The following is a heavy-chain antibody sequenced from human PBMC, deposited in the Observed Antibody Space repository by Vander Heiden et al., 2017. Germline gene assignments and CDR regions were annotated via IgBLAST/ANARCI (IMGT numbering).Heavy chain of an antibody. V-gene: IGHV1-69*01. D-gene: IGHD2-2*01. CDR2: ITPIFGTG. CDR1: GGTFSNYA. CDR3: VREWRRSYANPFHY. J-gene: IGHJ4*02. Sequence: QVQLVQSGAEVKKHGSSVKVSCKASGGTFSNYAISWVRQAPGQGLEWVGGITPIFGTGNYAHKVQCRVTITADESTSTAYLELRRLRSDDTAVYYCVREWRRSYANPFHYWGQGTLVTVSS.